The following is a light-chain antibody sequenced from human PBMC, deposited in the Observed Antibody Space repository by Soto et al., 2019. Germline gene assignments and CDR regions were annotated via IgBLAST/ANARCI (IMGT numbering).Light chain of an antibody. CDR1: HSVGSSH. CDR3: QQNVGWT. Sequence: EIVLTQSPGTLSLSPGERATHSCRASHSVGSSHLAWYQQKPGQAPRLLIYGASSRATGVPDRFSGSGSGRDFTLTISRLDPEDSAGYYCQQNVGWTFGQGTKVEIK. J-gene: IGKJ1*01. CDR2: GAS. V-gene: IGKV3-20*01.